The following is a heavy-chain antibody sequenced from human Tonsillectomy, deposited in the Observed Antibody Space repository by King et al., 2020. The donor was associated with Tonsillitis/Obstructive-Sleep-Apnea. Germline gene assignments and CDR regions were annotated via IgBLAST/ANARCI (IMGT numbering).Heavy chain of an antibody. J-gene: IGHJ4*02. Sequence: VQLVESGGGLVKPGGSLRLSCAASGFSFSHAGMSWVRQTPRKGLEWVGRIESKTDGGTTDYAAPVNGRFTISRDDSKNTLYLQVNSLKTEDTAIYYCTTITGITIFGVVTDYWGQGTLVTVSS. CDR2: IESKTDGGTT. CDR3: TTITGITIFGVVTDY. V-gene: IGHV3-15*04. D-gene: IGHD3-3*01. CDR1: GFSFSHAG.